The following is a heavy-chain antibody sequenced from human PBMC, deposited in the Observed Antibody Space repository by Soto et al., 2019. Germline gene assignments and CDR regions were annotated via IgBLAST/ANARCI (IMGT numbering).Heavy chain of an antibody. V-gene: IGHV3-74*01. D-gene: IGHD3-10*02. J-gene: IGHJ6*02. CDR2: ISSYGSDT. CDR1: GFTFSRYW. CDR3: ASNYVYAEGYYWYGIDV. Sequence: EVQLVESGGGLVLPGGSLRLSCAASGFTFSRYWMHWVRQAPGKGLVWVSRISSYGSDTHYADSVKGRFTISRDNAKNTLYLQMNSLRADDTAVYYCASNYVYAEGYYWYGIDVWGQGTTVTVSS.